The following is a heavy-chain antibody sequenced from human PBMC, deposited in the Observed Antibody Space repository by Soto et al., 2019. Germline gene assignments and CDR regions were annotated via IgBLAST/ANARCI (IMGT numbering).Heavy chain of an antibody. Sequence: QVQLVQSGAEVRRPGASVRISCKTSGYNFNTYGIIWVRQAPGQGLEGMGWISGYNGYTKYAQSLEDRVTLSTDTSTSTAYLELRSLRSGDTAVYFCARDRDYSHTDADIDYWGQGTLVTVSS. V-gene: IGHV1-18*01. J-gene: IGHJ4*02. CDR3: ARDRDYSHTDADIDY. CDR1: GYNFNTYG. D-gene: IGHD3-16*01. CDR2: ISGYNGYT.